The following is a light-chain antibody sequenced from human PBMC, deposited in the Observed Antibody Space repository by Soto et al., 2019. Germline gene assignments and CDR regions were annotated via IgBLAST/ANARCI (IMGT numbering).Light chain of an antibody. J-gene: IGKJ5*01. CDR1: QNINIY. V-gene: IGKV1-39*01. CDR3: QQSYTIPTT. CDR2: GAS. Sequence: DIQMTQSPSSLSASVGDRVTITCRASQNINIYLNWYQQKPGRAPKALIYGASTLQSGVPSRFSGSGSGTDFILSINSLQPEDFAVYHCQQSYTIPTTFGQGTRLEIK.